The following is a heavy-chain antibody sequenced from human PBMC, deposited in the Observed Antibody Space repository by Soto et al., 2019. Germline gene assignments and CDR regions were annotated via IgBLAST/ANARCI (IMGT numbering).Heavy chain of an antibody. D-gene: IGHD3-10*02. CDR1: GGTFNTYA. V-gene: IGHV1-69*19. CDR2: ISPMFGAA. J-gene: IGHJ4*02. CDR3: AREVHVHTPAFVY. Sequence: QVQLVQSGAEMKKPGSSVKVSCQSSGGTFNTYAMNWVRQAPGQGPEWMGDISPMFGAANYAPKFQGRVTITAVEATGTSYMQLSSLTSEDTALYFCAREVHVHTPAFVYWGQGTLVTVSS.